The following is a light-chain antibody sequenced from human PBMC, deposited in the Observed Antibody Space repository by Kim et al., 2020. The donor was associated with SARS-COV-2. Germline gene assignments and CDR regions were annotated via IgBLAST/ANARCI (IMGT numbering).Light chain of an antibody. CDR1: SSDVGAYNY. CDR3: SSYATTRSYV. V-gene: IGLV2-14*03. CDR2: DVN. J-gene: IGLJ1*01. Sequence: QSVLTQPASVSGSPGQSITISCTGTSSDVGAYNYVSWYQHHPGKAPELMIFDVNNRPSGLSNRFSGSKSGNTASLTISGLQAEDEADYYCSSYATTRSYVFGTGTKVTVL.